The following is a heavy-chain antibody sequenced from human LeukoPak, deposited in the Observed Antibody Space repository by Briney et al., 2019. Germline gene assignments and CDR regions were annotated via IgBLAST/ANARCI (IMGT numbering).Heavy chain of an antibody. D-gene: IGHD6-13*01. V-gene: IGHV4-4*07. CDR2: IYTSGST. CDR1: GGSLSRDY. CDR3: ARRDSSSWYFDY. Sequence: SETLSLTCTGSGGSLSRDYWSWIRQPAGKELEWIGRIYTSGSTNYNPSLKSRVTMSVDTSKNQFSLKVNSVTAADTAVYYCARRDSSSWYFDYWGQGTLVTVSS. J-gene: IGHJ4*02.